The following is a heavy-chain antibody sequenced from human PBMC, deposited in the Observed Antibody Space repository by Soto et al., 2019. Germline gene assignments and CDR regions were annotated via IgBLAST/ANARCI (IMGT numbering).Heavy chain of an antibody. Sequence: GGSLRLSCAASGFTFSSYAMHWVRQAPGKGLEYVSAISSNGGSTYYANSVKGRFTISRDNSKNTLYLQMGSLRAEDMAVYYCARESSESYWDERSLDYWGQGTLVTVSS. J-gene: IGHJ4*02. CDR1: GFTFSSYA. V-gene: IGHV3-64*01. CDR3: ARESSESYWDERSLDY. CDR2: ISSNGGST. D-gene: IGHD1-26*01.